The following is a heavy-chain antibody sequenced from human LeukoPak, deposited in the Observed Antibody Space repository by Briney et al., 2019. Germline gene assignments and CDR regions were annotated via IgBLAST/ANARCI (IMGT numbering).Heavy chain of an antibody. V-gene: IGHV3-23*01. CDR3: ATITSMRVVLIS. CDR2: ISVSATNT. CDR1: GFTFSSFD. J-gene: IGHJ1*01. Sequence: GGSLRLSCAASGFTFSSFDMTWVRQAPGKELEWVSTISVSATNTYYADSVKGRFTISRDNSKNTLYLQMNSLRADDTAVYYCATITSMRVVLISWGQGTLVTVSS. D-gene: IGHD3-22*01.